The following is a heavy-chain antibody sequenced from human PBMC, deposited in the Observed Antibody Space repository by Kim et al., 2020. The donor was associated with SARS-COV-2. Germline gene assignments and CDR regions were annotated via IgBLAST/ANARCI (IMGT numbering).Heavy chain of an antibody. J-gene: IGHJ5*02. Sequence: GGSLRLSCAASGFTFSSYSMNWVRQAPGKGLEWVSSISSSSSYIYYADSVKGRFTISRDNAKNSLYLQMNSLRAEDTAVYYCAKGVYGQNQWFDPWGQGTLVTVSS. CDR1: GFTFSSYS. D-gene: IGHD4-17*01. CDR2: ISSSSSYI. V-gene: IGHV3-21*01. CDR3: AKGVYGQNQWFDP.